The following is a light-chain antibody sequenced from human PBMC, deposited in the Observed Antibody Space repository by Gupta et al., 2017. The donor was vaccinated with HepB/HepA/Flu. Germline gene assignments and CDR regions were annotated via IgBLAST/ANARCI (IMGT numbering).Light chain of an antibody. CDR3: QQSYSTPPT. CDR1: QSISSY. CDR2: AAS. V-gene: IGKV1-39*01. Sequence: QMLQPPSSLSASVGDRVTITCRASQSISSYLNWYQQKPGKAPKLLIYAASSLQSGVPSRFSGSGSGTDFTLTISSLQPEDFATYYCQQSYSTPPTFGQGTQVEIK. J-gene: IGKJ1*01.